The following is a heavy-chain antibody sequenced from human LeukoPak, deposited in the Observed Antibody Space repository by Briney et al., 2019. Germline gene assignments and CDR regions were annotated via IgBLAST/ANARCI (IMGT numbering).Heavy chain of an antibody. CDR3: ARSNGVVIAAFYYYYYMDV. J-gene: IGHJ6*03. CDR1: GGTFSSYA. D-gene: IGHD2-21*01. V-gene: IGHV1-69*13. CDR2: IIPIFGTA. Sequence: GASVKVSCKASGGTFSSYAISWVRQAPGQGLEWMGGIIPIFGTANYAQKFQGRVTITADESTSTAYMELSSLRSEDTAVYYCARSNGVVIAAFYYYYYMDVWGKGTTVTVSS.